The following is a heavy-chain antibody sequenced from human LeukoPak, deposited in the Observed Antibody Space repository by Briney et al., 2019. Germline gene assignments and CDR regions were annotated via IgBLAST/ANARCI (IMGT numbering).Heavy chain of an antibody. D-gene: IGHD3-22*01. CDR3: ARDSYTYYYDSSGYVHFDY. CDR2: IYTSGST. Sequence: SENLSLTCTVSGGSISSYYWSWIRQPAGKGLEWIGRIYTSGSTNYNPSLKSRVTMSVDTSKNQFSLKLSSVTAADTAVYYCARDSYTYYYDSSGYVHFDYWGQGTLVTVSS. V-gene: IGHV4-4*07. CDR1: GGSISSYY. J-gene: IGHJ4*02.